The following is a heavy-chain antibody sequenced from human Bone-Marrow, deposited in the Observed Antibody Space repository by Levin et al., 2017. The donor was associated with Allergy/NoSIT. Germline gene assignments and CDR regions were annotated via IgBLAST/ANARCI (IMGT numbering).Heavy chain of an antibody. Sequence: PGGSLRLSCKASGYSFTSYYISWVRQAPGQGLEWMGWVSAYNGKTNYAQRVQGRVTMTTDTSTTTAYMELRSLTSDDTAVYYCARDLYFCSVSCHPPDYWGQGTLVTVSS. J-gene: IGHJ4*02. CDR3: ARDLYFCSVSCHPPDY. CDR2: VSAYNGKT. V-gene: IGHV1-18*01. CDR1: GYSFTSYY. D-gene: IGHD3-10*01.